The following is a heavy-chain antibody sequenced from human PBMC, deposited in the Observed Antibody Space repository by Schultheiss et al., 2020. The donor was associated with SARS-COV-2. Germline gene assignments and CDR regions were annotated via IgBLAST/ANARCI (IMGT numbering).Heavy chain of an antibody. Sequence: SETLSLTCAVYRESSSGYYWSWIRQPPGKGLEWIGEINHRGSTNYNPSLKSRVTISVDTSKNQVSLKLFSVTAADTAVYFCARGGTALVPPYYFGLDVWGLGTTVTVSS. CDR3: ARGGTALVPPYYFGLDV. D-gene: IGHD5-18*01. V-gene: IGHV4-34*01. CDR2: INHRGST. J-gene: IGHJ6*02. CDR1: RESSSGYY.